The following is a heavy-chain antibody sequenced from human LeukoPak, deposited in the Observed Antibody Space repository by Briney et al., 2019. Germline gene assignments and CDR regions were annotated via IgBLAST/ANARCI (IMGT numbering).Heavy chain of an antibody. CDR2: INHSGST. V-gene: IGHV4-34*01. Sequence: SETLSLTCAVYGGSFSGYYWSWIRQPPGKGLEWIGEINHSGSTNYNPSLKSRVTISVDTTKNQFSLKLSSVTAADTAVYYCARGYCSSTSCYVFWFDPWGQGTLVTVSS. D-gene: IGHD2-2*01. CDR3: ARGYCSSTSCYVFWFDP. CDR1: GGSFSGYY. J-gene: IGHJ5*02.